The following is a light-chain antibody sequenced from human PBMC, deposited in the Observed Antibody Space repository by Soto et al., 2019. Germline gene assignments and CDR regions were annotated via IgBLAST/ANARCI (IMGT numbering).Light chain of an antibody. Sequence: QAVVTQPPSVSGAPGQRVTISCTGSSSNIGAGYDVHWYQQRPGTAPKLLIYGNSNRPSGVPDRFSGSKSGTSASLAITGLQAEDEADYYCQSYHSSLSGTLVFGGGTKLTVL. CDR1: SSNIGAGYD. CDR2: GNS. CDR3: QSYHSSLSGTLV. V-gene: IGLV1-40*01. J-gene: IGLJ2*01.